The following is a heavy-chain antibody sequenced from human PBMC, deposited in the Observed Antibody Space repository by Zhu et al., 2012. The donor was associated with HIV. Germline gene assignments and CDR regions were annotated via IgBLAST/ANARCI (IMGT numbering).Heavy chain of an antibody. V-gene: IGHV3-43D*03. J-gene: IGHJ3*02. Sequence: EVQLVESGGVVVQPGGSLRLSCAASGFTFDDYAMHWVRQAPGKGLEWVSLISWDGGSTYYADSVKGRFTISGDNSKNSLYLQMNSLRAEDTASYYCAKDSSGQGNDAFDIWGQGTMVTVSS. CDR1: GFTFDDYA. CDR2: ISWDGGST. D-gene: IGHD2-15*01. CDR3: AKDSSGQGNDAFDI.